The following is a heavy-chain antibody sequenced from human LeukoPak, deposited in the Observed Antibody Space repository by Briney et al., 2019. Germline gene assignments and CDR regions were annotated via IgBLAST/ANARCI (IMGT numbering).Heavy chain of an antibody. CDR3: VKSGSSSDYLVSDY. CDR1: GFTFSSYW. CDR2: IKQDGSEK. J-gene: IGHJ4*02. V-gene: IGHV3-7*01. Sequence: GGSLRLSCAASGFTFSSYWMSWVRQAPGKGLEWVANIKQDGSEKYYVDSVKSRFTISRDNAKNSLYLQMNSLRAEDTAVYYCVKSGSSSDYLVSDYWGQGTLVTVSS. D-gene: IGHD6-6*01.